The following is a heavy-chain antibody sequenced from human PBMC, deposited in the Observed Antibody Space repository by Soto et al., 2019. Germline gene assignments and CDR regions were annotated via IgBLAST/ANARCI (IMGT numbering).Heavy chain of an antibody. D-gene: IGHD6-13*01. Sequence: ASVKVSCMVSGYTLTELSMHWVRQAPGKGLEWMGGFDPEDGETIYAQKFQGRVTMTEDTSTDTAYMELSSLRSEDTAVYYCAKSAYSSSWYHYYYGMDVWGQGTTVTVS. CDR3: AKSAYSSSWYHYYYGMDV. CDR1: GYTLTELS. CDR2: FDPEDGET. J-gene: IGHJ6*02. V-gene: IGHV1-24*01.